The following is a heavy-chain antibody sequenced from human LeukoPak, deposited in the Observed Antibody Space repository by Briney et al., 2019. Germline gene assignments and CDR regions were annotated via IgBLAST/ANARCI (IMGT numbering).Heavy chain of an antibody. Sequence: GASVTVSCKPSVYTFTIYYMHWVRQAPRQGLEWRGIINSSGGSTSYAQKFQGRVNMTRDTSTSTVYMELSSLRSEDTAVYYCARDHYDSSGYSSDWGQGTLVTVSS. J-gene: IGHJ4*02. CDR2: INSSGGST. CDR3: ARDHYDSSGYSSD. D-gene: IGHD3-22*01. V-gene: IGHV1-46*01. CDR1: VYTFTIYY.